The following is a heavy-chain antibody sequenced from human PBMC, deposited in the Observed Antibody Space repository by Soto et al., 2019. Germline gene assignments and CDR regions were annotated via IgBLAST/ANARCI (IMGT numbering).Heavy chain of an antibody. V-gene: IGHV3-21*01. CDR1: GFTFSSYS. CDR2: ISSSSSYI. CDR3: ARAPGYCSGGSCYSPLDY. J-gene: IGHJ4*02. Sequence: EVQLVESGGGLVKPGGSLRLSCAASGFTFSSYSMNWVRQAPGKGLEWVSSISSSSSYIYYADPVKGRFTISRDNAKNSLYLQMNSLRAEDTAVYYCARAPGYCSGGSCYSPLDYWGQGTLVTVSS. D-gene: IGHD2-15*01.